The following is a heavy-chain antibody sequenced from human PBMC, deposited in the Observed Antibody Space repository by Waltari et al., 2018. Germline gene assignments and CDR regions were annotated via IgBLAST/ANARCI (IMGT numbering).Heavy chain of an antibody. J-gene: IGHJ3*02. CDR2: ISGSGDKT. CDR1: GFTFNHYA. CDR3: VKKGYYDSSGYSALHI. V-gene: IGHV3-23*01. D-gene: IGHD3-22*01. Sequence: EVQLLESGGGLVQPGGSLRLSCAASGFTFNHYALTWVRQAPGEGLEWVSAISGSGDKTYYPGSVRGRFTISRDNSKNTLFLQMNSLRAEDAAVYYCVKKGYYDSSGYSALHIWGQGTMVTVSS.